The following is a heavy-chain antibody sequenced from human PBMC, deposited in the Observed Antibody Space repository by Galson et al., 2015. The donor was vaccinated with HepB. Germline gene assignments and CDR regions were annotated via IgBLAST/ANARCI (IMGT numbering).Heavy chain of an antibody. CDR2: ISNDGRNK. CDR3: ARPFTAVAGVFHH. Sequence: SLRLSCAASGFSFNNYGMHWVRQAPGKGLEWVAVISNDGRNKYYADSVKGRFTISRDNSKNTLYLQMNSLRLGDTDVYRCARPFTAVAGVFHHWGQGTQVTVSS. CDR1: GFSFNNYG. J-gene: IGHJ1*01. V-gene: IGHV3-30*03. D-gene: IGHD6-19*01.